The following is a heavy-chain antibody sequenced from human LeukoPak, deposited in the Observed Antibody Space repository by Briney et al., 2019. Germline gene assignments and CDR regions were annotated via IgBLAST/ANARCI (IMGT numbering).Heavy chain of an antibody. Sequence: GESLKISCKGSGYSFSTYWIGWVRQMPGKGLEWMGFIYPGDSDTRYSPSFRGQVTMSVDNSISTAYLQWSDLKASDTAIYYCARKLYSGFDLFDYWGQGAWVTVSS. J-gene: IGHJ4*02. V-gene: IGHV5-51*01. CDR1: GYSFSTYW. D-gene: IGHD5-12*01. CDR2: IYPGDSDT. CDR3: ARKLYSGFDLFDY.